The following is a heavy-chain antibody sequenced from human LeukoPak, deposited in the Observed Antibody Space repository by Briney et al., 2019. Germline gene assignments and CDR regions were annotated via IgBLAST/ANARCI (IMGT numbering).Heavy chain of an antibody. CDR3: ARANLGYCSGGSCYSSAEYFQH. D-gene: IGHD2-15*01. Sequence: SLRLSCAASGFTFSGYSMNWVRQAPGKGLEWVAVIWYDGSNKYYADSVKGRFTISRDNSKNTLYLQMNSLRAEDTAVYYCARANLGYCSGGSCYSSAEYFQHWGQGTLVTVSS. CDR1: GFTFSGYS. V-gene: IGHV3-33*08. J-gene: IGHJ1*01. CDR2: IWYDGSNK.